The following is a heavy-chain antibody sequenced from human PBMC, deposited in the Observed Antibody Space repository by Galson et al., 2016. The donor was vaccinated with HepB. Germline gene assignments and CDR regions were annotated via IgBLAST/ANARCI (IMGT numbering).Heavy chain of an antibody. CDR2: IYPGDSDT. J-gene: IGHJ4*02. V-gene: IGHV5-51*01. D-gene: IGHD2-8*02. CDR3: ARHEADLYNRVTGQSALRGIDY. Sequence: QSGAEVKKPGESLKISCKASGYNFNTYWIGWVRQMPGKGLEWMGVIYPGDSDTRYSPSFEGQVTISADRSISTAYLQWSRLLASDTAIYYCARHEADLYNRVTGQSALRGIDYWGRGSLVTVAS. CDR1: GYNFNTYW.